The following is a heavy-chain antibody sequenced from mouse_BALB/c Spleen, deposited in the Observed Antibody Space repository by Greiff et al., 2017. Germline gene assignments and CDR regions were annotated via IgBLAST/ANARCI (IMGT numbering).Heavy chain of an antibody. D-gene: IGHD1-1*02. V-gene: IGHV5-6-4*01. CDR3: ARRGGNPYFDY. J-gene: IGHJ2*01. CDR1: GFTFSSYT. CDR2: ISSGGSYT. Sequence: EVKLVESGGGLVKPGGSLKLSCAASGFTFSSYTMSWVRQTPEKRLEWVATISSGGSYTYYPDSVTGRFTISRDNAKNTLYLQMSSLKSEDTAMYYCARRGGNPYFDYWGQGTTLTVSS.